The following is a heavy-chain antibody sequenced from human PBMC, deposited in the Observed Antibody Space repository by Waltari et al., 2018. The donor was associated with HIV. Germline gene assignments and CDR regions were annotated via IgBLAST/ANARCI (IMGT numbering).Heavy chain of an antibody. D-gene: IGHD7-27*01. J-gene: IGHJ6*02. Sequence: QVRLHQGGAGRLKPSETLSLPCAVYGGSLNGYYWSWIRQPPGKGLECIGEINHSGSIKYNPSLKSRVIISVDRYKNQFSLKLTSVTAADTALYYCARGSWGSGMDVWGRGTTVIVSS. CDR1: GGSLNGYY. CDR2: INHSGSI. V-gene: IGHV4-34*01. CDR3: ARGSWGSGMDV.